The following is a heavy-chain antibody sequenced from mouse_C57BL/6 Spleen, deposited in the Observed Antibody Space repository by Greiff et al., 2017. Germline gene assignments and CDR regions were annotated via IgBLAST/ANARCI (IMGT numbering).Heavy chain of an antibody. V-gene: IGHV1-50*01. CDR1: GYTFTSYW. CDR3: ARKGHSNYDWYFDV. D-gene: IGHD2-5*01. J-gene: IGHJ1*03. CDR2: IDPSDSYT. Sequence: VQLQQPGAELVKPGASVKLSCKASGYTFTSYWMQWVKQRPGQGLEWIGEIDPSDSYTNYNQKFKGQATLTVDTSSSTAYMQLSSLTSEDSAVYYCARKGHSNYDWYFDVWGTGTTVTVSS.